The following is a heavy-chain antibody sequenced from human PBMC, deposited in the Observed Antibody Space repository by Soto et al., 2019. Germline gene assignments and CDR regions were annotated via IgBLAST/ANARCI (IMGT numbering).Heavy chain of an antibody. J-gene: IGHJ3*02. CDR3: ASTDYYDSSGYYWEAAFDI. D-gene: IGHD3-22*01. Sequence: ASVKVSCKAAGGTFSSYAISWVRQAPGQGLEWMGGIIPIFGTANYAQKFQGRVTITADESTSTAYMELSSLRSEDTAVYYCASTDYYDSSGYYWEAAFDIWGQGTMVTVSS. CDR1: GGTFSSYA. V-gene: IGHV1-69*13. CDR2: IIPIFGTA.